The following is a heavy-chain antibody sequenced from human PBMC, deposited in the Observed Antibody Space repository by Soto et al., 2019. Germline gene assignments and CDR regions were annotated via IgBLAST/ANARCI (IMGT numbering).Heavy chain of an antibody. Sequence: GGSLRLSCSTSGFTFTKSAMHWVRQCPGKGLEYVSGSSVNGETTYYADSVKGRVIISRDSSKNTLYLQMSSLRADDTAVYYCSPMGVWGQGTTVTVSS. CDR3: SPMGV. CDR2: SSVNGETT. J-gene: IGHJ6*02. CDR1: GFTFTKSA. V-gene: IGHV3-64D*06.